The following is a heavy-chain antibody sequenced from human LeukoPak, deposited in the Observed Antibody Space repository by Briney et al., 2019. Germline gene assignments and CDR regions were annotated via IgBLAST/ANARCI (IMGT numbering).Heavy chain of an antibody. V-gene: IGHV3-11*06. CDR2: ISSSSSYT. D-gene: IGHD2-15*01. CDR3: ARDRYCSGGSCYGWFDP. J-gene: IGHJ5*02. Sequence: GGSLRLSCAASGFTFSDYYMSWLRQAPGKGLEWVSYISSSSSYTKYADSVKGRFTISRDNAKNSLYLQMNSLRAEDTAVYHCARDRYCSGGSCYGWFDPWGQGTLVTVSS. CDR1: GFTFSDYY.